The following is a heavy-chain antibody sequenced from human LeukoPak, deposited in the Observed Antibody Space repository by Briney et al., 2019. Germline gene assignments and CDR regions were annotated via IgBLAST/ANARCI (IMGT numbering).Heavy chain of an antibody. J-gene: IGHJ6*03. Sequence: SSETLSLTCAVYGGSFSGYYWSWIRQPPGKGLEWIGEINHSGSTYYNPSLKSRVTISVDTSKNQFSLKLSSVTAADTAVYYCASLYYDFWSGYANSGAYYMDVWGKGTTVTVSS. V-gene: IGHV4-34*01. CDR3: ASLYYDFWSGYANSGAYYMDV. D-gene: IGHD3-3*01. CDR2: INHSGST. CDR1: GGSFSGYY.